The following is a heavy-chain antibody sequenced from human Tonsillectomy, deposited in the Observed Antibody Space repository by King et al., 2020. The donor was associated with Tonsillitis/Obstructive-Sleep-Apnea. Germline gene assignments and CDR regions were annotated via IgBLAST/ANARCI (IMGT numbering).Heavy chain of an antibody. J-gene: IGHJ4*02. V-gene: IGHV4-59*01. Sequence: VQLQESGPGLVKASETLSLTCSVSGGSFRGSYWHWLRQTPGKALEWIGNIYYSGSTNYSPSLKSRVTISVDTSKNQFSLRLTSVIAADAAVYYCASAPNLYYFDFWGQGTLVTVSS. CDR3: ASAPNLYYFDF. CDR1: GGSFRGSY. CDR2: IYYSGST.